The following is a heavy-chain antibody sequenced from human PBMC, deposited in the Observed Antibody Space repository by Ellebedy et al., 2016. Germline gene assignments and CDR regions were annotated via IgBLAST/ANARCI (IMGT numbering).Heavy chain of an antibody. V-gene: IGHV5-51*01. D-gene: IGHD4-17*01. Sequence: KVSXXGSGYSFTSYWIGWVRQMPGKGLEWMGIIYPGDSDTRYSPSFQGQVTISADKSISTAYLQWSSLKASDTAMYYCARPVGEFDYGDYVYYFDYWGQGTLVTVSS. CDR1: GYSFTSYW. CDR3: ARPVGEFDYGDYVYYFDY. J-gene: IGHJ4*02. CDR2: IYPGDSDT.